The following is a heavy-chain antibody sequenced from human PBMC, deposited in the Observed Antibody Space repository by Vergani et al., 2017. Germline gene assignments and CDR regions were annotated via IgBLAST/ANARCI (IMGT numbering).Heavy chain of an antibody. CDR2: IYTSGST. D-gene: IGHD6-6*01. Sequence: QVQLQESGPGLVKPSQTLSLTCTVSGGSISSGSYYWSWIRQPAGKGLEWIGRIYTSGSTNYNPSLKSRVTISVDTSKNQFSLKLSSVTAADTAVYYCAGDASFYYYYGMDVWGQGTTVTVSS. CDR3: AGDASFYYYYGMDV. J-gene: IGHJ6*02. CDR1: GGSISSGSYY. V-gene: IGHV4-61*02.